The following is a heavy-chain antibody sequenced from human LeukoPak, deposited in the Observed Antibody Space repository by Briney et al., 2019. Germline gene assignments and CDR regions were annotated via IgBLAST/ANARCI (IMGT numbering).Heavy chain of an antibody. Sequence: ASVKVSCKTSAYSFTGYFFHWIRQAPGQGLEWMGWINANSGDTIYAQQFQGRLTMTRDRSISTVYMELSRLRTDDTAVYYCARDFSWGVDSWGQGTLVTVSS. CDR1: AYSFTGYF. CDR3: ARDFSWGVDS. D-gene: IGHD3-10*01. CDR2: INANSGDT. V-gene: IGHV1-2*02. J-gene: IGHJ4*02.